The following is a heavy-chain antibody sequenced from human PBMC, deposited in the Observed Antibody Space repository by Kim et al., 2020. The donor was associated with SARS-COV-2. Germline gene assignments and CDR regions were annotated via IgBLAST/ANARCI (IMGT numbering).Heavy chain of an antibody. CDR1: GGSFSGYY. J-gene: IGHJ6*02. D-gene: IGHD3-10*01. CDR3: ARVRTFGSAPFYGMDV. V-gene: IGHV4-34*01. CDR2: INHSGST. Sequence: SETLSLTCAVYGGSFSGYYWSWIRQPPGKGLEWIGEINHSGSTNYNPSLKSRVTISVDTSKNQFSLKLSSVTAADTAVYYCARVRTFGSAPFYGMDVWGQGTTVTVSS.